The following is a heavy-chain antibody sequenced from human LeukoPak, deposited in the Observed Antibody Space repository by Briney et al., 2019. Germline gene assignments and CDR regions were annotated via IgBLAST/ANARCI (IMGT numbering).Heavy chain of an antibody. CDR2: MYYSGST. D-gene: IGHD1-26*01. CDR3: ARVGGTNYYYYGMDV. V-gene: IGHV4-39*07. Sequence: PSETLSLTCTVSGGSISSSSYYWDWIRQPPGKGLEWIGSMYYSGSTYYNPSLKSRVTISVDTSKNQFSLKLSSVTAADTAVYYCARVGGTNYYYYGMDVWGQGTTVTVSS. CDR1: GGSISSSSYY. J-gene: IGHJ6*02.